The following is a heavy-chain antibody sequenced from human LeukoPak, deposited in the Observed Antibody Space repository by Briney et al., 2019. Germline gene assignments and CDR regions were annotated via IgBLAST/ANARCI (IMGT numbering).Heavy chain of an antibody. D-gene: IGHD2-2*01. J-gene: IGHJ4*02. Sequence: SVKVSCKASGGTFSSYAISWVRQAPGQGLEWMGGIIPIFGTANYAQKFQGRVTITTDESTSTAYMELSSLRSEDTAVYYCARDPISSTSSEGRNYYLDYWGQGTLVTVSS. CDR1: GGTFSSYA. CDR2: IIPIFGTA. CDR3: ARDPISSTSSEGRNYYLDY. V-gene: IGHV1-69*05.